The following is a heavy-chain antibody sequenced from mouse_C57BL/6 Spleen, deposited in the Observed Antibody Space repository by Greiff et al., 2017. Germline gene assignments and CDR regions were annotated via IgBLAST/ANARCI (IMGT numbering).Heavy chain of an antibody. CDR1: GYTFTSYW. D-gene: IGHD1-1*01. Sequence: QVQLQQPGAELVMPGASVKLSCKASGYTFTSYWMHWVKQRPGQGLEWIGEIDPSDSYTNYNQKFKGKSTLTVDNSSSTAYMQLSRLTSEEAAVYYWARNYGSGYVGWYFDVWGTGTTVTVSS. CDR3: ARNYGSGYVGWYFDV. V-gene: IGHV1-69*01. CDR2: IDPSDSYT. J-gene: IGHJ1*03.